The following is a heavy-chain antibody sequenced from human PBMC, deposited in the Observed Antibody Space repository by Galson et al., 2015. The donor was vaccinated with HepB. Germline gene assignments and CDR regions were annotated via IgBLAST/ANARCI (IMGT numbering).Heavy chain of an antibody. CDR3: ARDLNGGYGTLDY. CDR2: ISYDGSNK. Sequence: SLRLSCAASGFTFSSYAMHWVRQAPGKGLEWVASISYDGSNKYYAESVKGRLTISRDNAKNTLYLQMNSLRDEDTAVYYCARDLNGGYGTLDYWGQGTLVTVSS. J-gene: IGHJ4*02. CDR1: GFTFSSYA. D-gene: IGHD6-13*01. V-gene: IGHV3-30*04.